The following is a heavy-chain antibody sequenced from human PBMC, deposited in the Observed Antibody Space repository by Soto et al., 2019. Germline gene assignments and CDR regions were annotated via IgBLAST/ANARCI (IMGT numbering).Heavy chain of an antibody. Sequence: QVHLQQRGAGLLKPSETLSLNCVVSGESFSGYYWSWIRQTPGMGLEWIGEVDHRGSTTYNPSLKNRASISIHSSKTLFSLELTSVTAADTALYFCARNEYGNSLYGVDVWGQGTRVTVSS. D-gene: IGHD1-1*01. CDR2: VDHRGST. CDR1: GESFSGYY. CDR3: ARNEYGNSLYGVDV. V-gene: IGHV4-34*02. J-gene: IGHJ6*02.